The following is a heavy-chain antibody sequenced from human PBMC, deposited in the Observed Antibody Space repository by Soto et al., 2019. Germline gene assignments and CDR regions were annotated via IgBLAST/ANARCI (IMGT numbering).Heavy chain of an antibody. V-gene: IGHV3-7*01. J-gene: IGHJ4*02. Sequence: GGSLRLSCAASGFTFSSYWMDWVRQAPGKGLEWVANINQDGSEKHYVDSVKGRFTISRDNAKNSLYLQMSSLTAEDSALYYCSRSLDYWGQVSRVTVSS. CDR1: GFTFSSYW. CDR2: INQDGSEK. CDR3: SRSLDY.